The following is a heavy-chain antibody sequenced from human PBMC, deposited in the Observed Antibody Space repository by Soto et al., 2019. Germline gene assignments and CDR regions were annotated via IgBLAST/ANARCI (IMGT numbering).Heavy chain of an antibody. V-gene: IGHV4-59*01. CDR2: IYYSGSA. CDR3: ARGPYASGSFPIGY. J-gene: IGHJ4*02. D-gene: IGHD3-10*01. Sequence: SETLSLTCTVSGGSFSSYYWSWIRQPPGKGLEWIGYIYYSGSANYNPSLKSRVTISVDTSKNQFSLKLSSVTAADTAVYYCARGPYASGSFPIGYWGQGTLVTVSS. CDR1: GGSFSSYY.